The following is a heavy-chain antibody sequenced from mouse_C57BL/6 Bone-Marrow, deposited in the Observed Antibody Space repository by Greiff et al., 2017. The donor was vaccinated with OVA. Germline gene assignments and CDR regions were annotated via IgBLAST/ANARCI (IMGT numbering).Heavy chain of an antibody. D-gene: IGHD1-1*01. Sequence: EVQLQQSGPELVKPGASVKISCKASGYTFTDYYMNWVKQSHGQSLEWIGDINPNNGGTSYNQKFKGKATLTVDKSSSTAYMELRSLTSEDSAVYYCARVCGSRRVLPYFDYWGQGTTLTVSS. CDR3: ARVCGSRRVLPYFDY. CDR1: GYTFTDYY. J-gene: IGHJ2*01. V-gene: IGHV1-26*01. CDR2: INPNNGGT.